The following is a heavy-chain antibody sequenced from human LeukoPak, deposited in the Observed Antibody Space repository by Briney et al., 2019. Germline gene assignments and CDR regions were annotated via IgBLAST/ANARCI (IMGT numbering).Heavy chain of an antibody. CDR3: ARCMVRGVIITVRHYMDV. Sequence: SETLSLTCTVSGGSISSYYWSWIRQPPGKGLEWIGEINHSGSTNYNPSLKSRVTISVDTSKNQFSLKLSSVTAADTAVYYCARCMVRGVIITVRHYMDVWGKGTTVTISS. CDR2: INHSGST. V-gene: IGHV4-34*01. D-gene: IGHD3-10*01. CDR1: GGSISSYY. J-gene: IGHJ6*03.